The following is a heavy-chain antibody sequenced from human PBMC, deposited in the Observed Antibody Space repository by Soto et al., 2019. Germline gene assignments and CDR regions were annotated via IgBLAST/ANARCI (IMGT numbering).Heavy chain of an antibody. CDR1: GYTFTSYC. Sequence: ASVKVSCKASGYTFTSYCISWVLQAPGQGLEWMGWISAYNGNTNYAQKLQGRVTMTTDTSTSTAYMELRSLRSDDTAVYYCARVMTNNYYYGMDVWGQGTTVTVSS. D-gene: IGHD4-17*01. J-gene: IGHJ6*02. V-gene: IGHV1-18*01. CDR2: ISAYNGNT. CDR3: ARVMTNNYYYGMDV.